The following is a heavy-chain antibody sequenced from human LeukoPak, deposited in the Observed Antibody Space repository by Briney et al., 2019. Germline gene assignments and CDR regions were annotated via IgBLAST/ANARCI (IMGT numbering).Heavy chain of an antibody. CDR2: VHNVGST. CDR1: GVSTTNGIYY. CDR3: ARHAEYNSGWHFYLDH. D-gene: IGHD6-19*01. Sequence: SETLSLTCTVSGVSTTNGIYYWAWIRQPPGKGLEWIGSVHNVGSTYYNLSLRSRVTMSIDTSKTQFSLRLNSVTAADTAVYYCARHAEYNSGWHFYLDHWGQGILVTVSS. V-gene: IGHV4-39*01. J-gene: IGHJ4*02.